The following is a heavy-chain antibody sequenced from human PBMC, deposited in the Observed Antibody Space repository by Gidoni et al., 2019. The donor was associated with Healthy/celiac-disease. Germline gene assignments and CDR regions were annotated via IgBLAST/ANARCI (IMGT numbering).Heavy chain of an antibody. CDR3: ARASCSSTSCYGRGHWFDP. CDR1: GYTFTGYY. CDR2: INPNSGGT. D-gene: IGHD2-2*01. Sequence: QVQLVQSGAEVKKPGASVKVSCKASGYTFTGYYMPWVRQAPGQGLEWMGWINPNSGGTNYEQKFQGRVTMTRDTSISTAYMELSRLRSDDTAVYYCARASCSSTSCYGRGHWFDPWGQGTLVTVSS. V-gene: IGHV1-2*02. J-gene: IGHJ5*02.